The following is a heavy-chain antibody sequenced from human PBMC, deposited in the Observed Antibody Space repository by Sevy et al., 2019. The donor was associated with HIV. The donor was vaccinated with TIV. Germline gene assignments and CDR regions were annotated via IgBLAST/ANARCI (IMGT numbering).Heavy chain of an antibody. V-gene: IGHV3-48*02. CDR3: ARGYYYDSSGYYLRYFDY. J-gene: IGHJ4*02. CDR2: ISSSSSTI. CDR1: GFTFSSYS. D-gene: IGHD3-22*01. Sequence: GGSLRLSCAASGFTFSSYSMNCVRQAPGKGLEWVSYISSSSSTIYYADSVKGRFTISRDNAKNSLYLQMNSLSDEDTAVYYCARGYYYDSSGYYLRYFDYWGQGTLVTVSS.